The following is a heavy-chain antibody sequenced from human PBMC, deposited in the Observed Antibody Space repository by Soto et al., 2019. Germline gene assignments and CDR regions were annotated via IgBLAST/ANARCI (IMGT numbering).Heavy chain of an antibody. CDR3: ARDDPNEPGIAAAAPENYYYYYYMDV. Sequence: ASVKVSCKASGGTFSSYTISWVRQAPGQGLEWMGRIIPILGIANYAQKFQGRVTITADKSTSTAYMELSSLRSEDTAVYYCARDDPNEPGIAAAAPENYYYYYYMDVWGKGTTVTVSS. D-gene: IGHD6-13*01. J-gene: IGHJ6*03. V-gene: IGHV1-69*04. CDR2: IIPILGIA. CDR1: GGTFSSYT.